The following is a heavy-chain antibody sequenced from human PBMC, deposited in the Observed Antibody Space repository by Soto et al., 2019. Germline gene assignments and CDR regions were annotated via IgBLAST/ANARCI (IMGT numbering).Heavy chain of an antibody. CDR2: INHSGST. D-gene: IGHD5-18*01. V-gene: IGHV4-34*01. CDR1: GGSFSGYY. Sequence: SETLSLTCAVYGGSFSGYYWSWIRQPPGKGLEWIGEINHSGSTNYNPSLKSRVTISVDTSKNQFSLKLSSVTAADTAVYYCARGRRLSYGFIGRDMGPKTDVDTATPDFDYWGQGTLVTVSS. J-gene: IGHJ4*02. CDR3: ARGRRLSYGFIGRDMGPKTDVDTATPDFDY.